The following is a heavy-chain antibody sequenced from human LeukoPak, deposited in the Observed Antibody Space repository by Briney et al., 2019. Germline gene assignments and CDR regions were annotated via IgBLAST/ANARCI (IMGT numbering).Heavy chain of an antibody. CDR2: ISSSSSYI. CDR1: GFTFSSYS. CDR3: ARDFSTIQPYDY. D-gene: IGHD5-18*01. J-gene: IGHJ4*02. Sequence: GGSLRLSCAASGFTFSSYSMNWVRQAPGKGLEWVSSISSSSSYIYYADSVKARFTISRDNAKNSLYLQMNSLRAEDTAVYYCARDFSTIQPYDYWGQGTLVTVSS. V-gene: IGHV3-21*01.